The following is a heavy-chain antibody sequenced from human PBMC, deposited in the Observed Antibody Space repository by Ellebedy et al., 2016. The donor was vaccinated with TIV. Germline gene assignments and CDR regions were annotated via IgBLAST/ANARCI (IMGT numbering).Heavy chain of an antibody. D-gene: IGHD3-10*01. V-gene: IGHV3-23*01. CDR2: ISDSGYT. J-gene: IGHJ4*02. Sequence: GESLKISCAASGFAFSSSGMSWVRQAPGKGLEWVSSISDSGYTDYGDSVRGRFTISRDNSKNTLFLQMNSLRAEDTALYYCAKDSGWENEYWGQGTLVAVSS. CDR3: AKDSGWENEY. CDR1: GFAFSSSG.